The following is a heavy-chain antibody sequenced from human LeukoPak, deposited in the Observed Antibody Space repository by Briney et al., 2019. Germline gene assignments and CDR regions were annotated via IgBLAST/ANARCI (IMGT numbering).Heavy chain of an antibody. V-gene: IGHV4-4*07. CDR2: IHRSGKT. CDR3: ARVKLVSFDY. Sequence: SETLSLTCSVSGGSISTYSWSWIRQTAGNALEWIGRIHRSGKTNYNPSLESRVTMSVDTSNNQFSLKLNSVTAADTAVYYCARVKLVSFDYWGQGTLVTVSS. CDR1: GGSISTYS. J-gene: IGHJ4*02. D-gene: IGHD1-1*01.